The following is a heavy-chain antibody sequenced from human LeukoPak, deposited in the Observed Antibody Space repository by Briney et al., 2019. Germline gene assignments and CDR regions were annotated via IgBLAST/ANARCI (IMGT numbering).Heavy chain of an antibody. J-gene: IGHJ3*02. Sequence: GGSLRLSCAASGFTVSSNYMSWVRQAPGKGLEWVSVIYSGGSTYYADSVKGRFTISRDNSKNTLYLQMNSLGAEDTAVYYCAIVGDTAMVVDAFDIWGQGTMVTVSS. CDR2: IYSGGST. V-gene: IGHV3-66*02. CDR3: AIVGDTAMVVDAFDI. CDR1: GFTVSSNY. D-gene: IGHD5-18*01.